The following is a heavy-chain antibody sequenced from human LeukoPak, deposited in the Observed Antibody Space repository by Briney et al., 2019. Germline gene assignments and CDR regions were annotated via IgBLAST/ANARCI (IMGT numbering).Heavy chain of an antibody. Sequence: SVKLSCKASGCTFSSYTISWVRQAPGQWLEWMGRIIPILGIANYAQNFQGSVTITADKSTSTAYLELGSVRSEDTAVYYCARVRSSTSLYYFEYWGQGTLVTVFS. CDR3: ARVRSSTSLYYFEY. V-gene: IGHV1-69*02. D-gene: IGHD2-2*01. CDR2: IIPILGIA. CDR1: GCTFSSYT. J-gene: IGHJ4*02.